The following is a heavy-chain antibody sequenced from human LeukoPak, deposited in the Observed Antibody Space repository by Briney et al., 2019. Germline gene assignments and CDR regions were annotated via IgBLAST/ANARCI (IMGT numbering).Heavy chain of an antibody. J-gene: IGHJ4*02. Sequence: PGGSLRLSCAASGFTFSSYSMNWVRQAPGKGLEWVSSISSSSSYIYYADSVKGRFTISRDNAKNSLYLQMNSLRAEDTAVYYCARDTYSSSWYGDYYFDCWGQGTLVTVSS. D-gene: IGHD6-13*01. CDR1: GFTFSSYS. V-gene: IGHV3-21*01. CDR2: ISSSSSYI. CDR3: ARDTYSSSWYGDYYFDC.